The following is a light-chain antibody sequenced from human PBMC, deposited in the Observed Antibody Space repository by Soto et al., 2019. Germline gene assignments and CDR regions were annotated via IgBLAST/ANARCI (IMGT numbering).Light chain of an antibody. J-gene: IGLJ2*01. CDR2: DVS. CDR1: SSDVGGYNY. CDR3: SSYTSSSTLMV. V-gene: IGLV2-14*01. Sequence: QPVLTQPASVSGSPGQSSTISCTGTSSDVGGYNYVSWYQQHPGKAPKLMIYDVSNRPSGVSNRFSGSKSGNTASLTISGLQDEDEADYYCSSYTSSSTLMVFGGGTKLTVL.